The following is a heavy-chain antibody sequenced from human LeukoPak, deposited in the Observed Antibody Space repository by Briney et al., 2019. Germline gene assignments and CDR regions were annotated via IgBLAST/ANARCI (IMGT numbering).Heavy chain of an antibody. D-gene: IGHD1-26*01. Sequence: GGSLRLSCADSGSNFEDYGMSWVRQAPGKGLERVSGINWNGGDTDYADSVKGRFTISRDNAKNSLYLQMNSLRAEDTALYYCAKSSGSVRHFYYYYMDVWGKGTTVTVSS. V-gene: IGHV3-20*04. CDR2: INWNGGDT. CDR1: GSNFEDYG. J-gene: IGHJ6*03. CDR3: AKSSGSVRHFYYYYMDV.